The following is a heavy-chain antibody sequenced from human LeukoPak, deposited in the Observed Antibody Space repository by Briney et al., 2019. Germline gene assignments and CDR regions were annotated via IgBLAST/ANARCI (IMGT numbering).Heavy chain of an antibody. J-gene: IGHJ4*02. CDR1: GYSFTSYW. V-gene: IGHV5-51*01. CDR2: IYPGDSDT. CDR3: ARLGVTIFGVADSPDY. Sequence: GEAVKISCKGSGYSFTSYWIGWVRQMPVKGLEWMGIIYPGDSDTRYGPSFQGQVTISADKSISTAYLQWSSLKASDTAMYYCARLGVTIFGVADSPDYWGQGTLVTVSS. D-gene: IGHD3-3*01.